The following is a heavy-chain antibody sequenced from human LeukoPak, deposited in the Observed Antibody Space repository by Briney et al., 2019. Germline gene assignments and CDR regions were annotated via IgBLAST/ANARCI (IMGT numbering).Heavy chain of an antibody. Sequence: ASVKVSYKASGYTFTSYAMHWVRQAPGQRLEWMGWINAGNGNTKYSQKFQGRVTITRDTSASTAYMELSSLRSEDTAVYYCARGLGPLIVATISYYFDYWGQGTLVTVSS. J-gene: IGHJ4*02. CDR1: GYTFTSYA. CDR2: INAGNGNT. CDR3: ARGLGPLIVATISYYFDY. V-gene: IGHV1-3*01. D-gene: IGHD5-12*01.